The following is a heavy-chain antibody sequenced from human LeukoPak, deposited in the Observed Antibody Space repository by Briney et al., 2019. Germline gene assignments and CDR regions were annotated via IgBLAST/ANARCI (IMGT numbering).Heavy chain of an antibody. V-gene: IGHV3-30*03. Sequence: GGSLRLSCAASGFTFNSYGMHWVRQAPGKGLEWVAVISYDGSNKYYADSVKGRFTISRDNSKNTLYLQMNSLRAEDTAVYYCARGGDYFDYWGQGTLVTVSS. CDR1: GFTFNSYG. J-gene: IGHJ4*02. D-gene: IGHD2-15*01. CDR2: ISYDGSNK. CDR3: ARGGDYFDY.